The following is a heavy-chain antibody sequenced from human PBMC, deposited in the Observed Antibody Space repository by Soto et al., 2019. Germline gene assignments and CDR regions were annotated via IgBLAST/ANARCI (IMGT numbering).Heavy chain of an antibody. V-gene: IGHV1-69*13. J-gene: IGHJ6*02. CDR3: AREKYGSGSYYNAKDYYYYGMDV. CDR1: GGTFSSYA. Sequence: GPSVKVSCKASGGTFSSYAISWVRQAPGQGLEWMGGIIPIFGTANYAQKFQGRVTITADESTSTAYMELSSLRSEDTAVYYCAREKYGSGSYYNAKDYYYYGMDVWGQGTTVTVSS. CDR2: IIPIFGTA. D-gene: IGHD3-10*01.